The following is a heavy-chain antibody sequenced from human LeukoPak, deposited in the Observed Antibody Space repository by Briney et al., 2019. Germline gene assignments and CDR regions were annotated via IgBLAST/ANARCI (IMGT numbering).Heavy chain of an antibody. Sequence: GGSLRLSCAASGFTFSSYAMSWVRQAPGKGLEWVSSISDSGGSTYYADSVKGRFTISRDNSKNTLYLQMNSLRAEDTAVYYCAKDLRDSTGGYYFDYWGQGTLVTVSS. CDR3: AKDLRDSTGGYYFDY. CDR1: GFTFSSYA. V-gene: IGHV3-23*01. J-gene: IGHJ4*02. D-gene: IGHD2-2*01. CDR2: ISDSGGST.